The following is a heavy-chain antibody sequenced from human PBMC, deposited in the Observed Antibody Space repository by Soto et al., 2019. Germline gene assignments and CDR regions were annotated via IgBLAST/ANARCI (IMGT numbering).Heavy chain of an antibody. V-gene: IGHV3-23*01. CDR3: AKSHGMGAAVAGLDY. CDR1: GFTFSSYA. CDR2: ISGSGGST. J-gene: IGHJ4*02. D-gene: IGHD6-19*01. Sequence: GGSLRLSCAASGFTFSSYAMSWVRQAPGKGLEWVSAISGSGGSTYYADSMKGRFTISRDNSKNTLYLQMNSLRAEDTAVYYCAKSHGMGAAVAGLDYWGQGTLVTVSS.